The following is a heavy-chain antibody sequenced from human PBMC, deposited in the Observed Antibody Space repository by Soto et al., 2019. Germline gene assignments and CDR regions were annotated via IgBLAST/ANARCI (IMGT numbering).Heavy chain of an antibody. CDR2: IVPVFGRP. D-gene: IGHD5-12*01. J-gene: IGHJ4*02. CDR1: GGSFSNFG. V-gene: IGHV1-69*01. Sequence: QVQLVQSGAELKKPGSSVKVSCKASGGSFSNFGISWVRQAPGQGLEWMGGIVPVFGRPNYAQRFRGRLTITADESTSTGYMELISLRSDDKAVYYCAREGSGYNFWGQGTQVTVSS. CDR3: AREGSGYNF.